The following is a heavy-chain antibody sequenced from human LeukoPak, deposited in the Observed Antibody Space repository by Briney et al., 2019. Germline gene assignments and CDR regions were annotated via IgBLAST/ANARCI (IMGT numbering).Heavy chain of an antibody. Sequence: GGSLRLSCAASGFTFSSYSMNWVRQAPGKGLEWVSSISSSSSYIYYADSVKGRFTISRDNAKNSLYLQMNSLRAEDTAVYYCARTVFWSGYLPLDYWGQGTLVTVSS. CDR3: ARTVFWSGYLPLDY. D-gene: IGHD3-3*01. CDR1: GFTFSSYS. J-gene: IGHJ4*02. CDR2: ISSSSSYI. V-gene: IGHV3-21*01.